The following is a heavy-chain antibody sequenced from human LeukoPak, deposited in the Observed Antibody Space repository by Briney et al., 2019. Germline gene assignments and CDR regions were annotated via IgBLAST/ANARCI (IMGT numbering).Heavy chain of an antibody. V-gene: IGHV1-18*01. CDR3: ARAGDYDILTDYPIPDY. Sequence: ASVKVSCKASGYTFTSYGISWVRQAPGQGLEWMGWISAYNGNTNYAQKLQGRVTMTTDTSTSTAYMELRSLRSDDTAVYYCARAGDYDILTDYPIPDYWGQGTLVTVSS. J-gene: IGHJ4*02. CDR2: ISAYNGNT. CDR1: GYTFTSYG. D-gene: IGHD3-9*01.